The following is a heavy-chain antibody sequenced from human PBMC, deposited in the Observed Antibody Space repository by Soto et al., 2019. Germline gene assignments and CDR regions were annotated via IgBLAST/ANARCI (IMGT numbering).Heavy chain of an antibody. V-gene: IGHV1-18*01. CDR3: AREGPAPYYYYGMDV. J-gene: IGHJ6*02. CDR1: GYSFTTYG. CDR2: ISGYNGNT. Sequence: QVQLVQSRGEVKKPGASVKVSCKTSGYSFTTYGFSWVRQAPGQGLEWMGWISGYNGNTNYAQKFQGRVTMTTDTSTITAYMELRSLRSDDTAVYYCAREGPAPYYYYGMDVWGQGSTVTVSS.